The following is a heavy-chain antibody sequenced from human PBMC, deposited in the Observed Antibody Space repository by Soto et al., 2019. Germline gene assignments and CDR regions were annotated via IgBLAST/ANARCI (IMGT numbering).Heavy chain of an antibody. CDR3: ARGPSGDKVDS. D-gene: IGHD7-27*01. Sequence: QVQLQESGPGLVKPSQTLSLTCTVSGGSISTVNYWWSWIRQSPDMGLEWIGHIYNGGSAYNNPCLGARVTLSVEAPENQRPLPLSSVSAADTAVYYCARGPSGDKVDSWGQGTLVTVSS. V-gene: IGHV4-30-4*01. J-gene: IGHJ4*02. CDR1: GGSISTVNYW. CDR2: IYNGGSA.